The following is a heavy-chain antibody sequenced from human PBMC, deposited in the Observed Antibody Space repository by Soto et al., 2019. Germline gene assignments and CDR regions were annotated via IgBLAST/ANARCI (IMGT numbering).Heavy chain of an antibody. CDR3: ARRHSSSSGYWFDP. CDR2: IYYSGST. D-gene: IGHD6-13*01. CDR1: GGSISSSSYY. V-gene: IGHV4-39*01. Sequence: QLQLQESGPGLVKPSETLSLTCTVSGGSISSSSYYWGWIRQPPGKGLEWIGSIYYSGSTYYNPSLKSRVNISVDTSKNQFALKLSSVTAADTAVYYCARRHSSSSGYWFDPWGQGTLVTVSS. J-gene: IGHJ5*02.